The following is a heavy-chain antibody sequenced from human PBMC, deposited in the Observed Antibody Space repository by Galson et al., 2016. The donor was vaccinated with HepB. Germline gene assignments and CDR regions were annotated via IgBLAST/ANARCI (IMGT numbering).Heavy chain of an antibody. Sequence: SVKVSCKASGGSSRSYVISWVRQAPGQGLEWMGKIIPIFDRTNYAQKLQGRVTITADESTSTVYMELSSLGSEDTAVYYCAYRSNYDDNSDYYSQWGQGTLGTVSS. CDR1: GGSSRSYV. J-gene: IGHJ4*02. CDR2: IIPIFDRT. CDR3: AYRSNYDDNSDYYSQ. V-gene: IGHV1-69*13. D-gene: IGHD3-22*01.